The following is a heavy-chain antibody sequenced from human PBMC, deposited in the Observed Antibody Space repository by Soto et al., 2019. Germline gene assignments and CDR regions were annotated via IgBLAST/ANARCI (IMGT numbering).Heavy chain of an antibody. CDR1: GFTFSSYS. J-gene: IGHJ3*02. D-gene: IGHD3-3*01. V-gene: IGHV3-21*01. Sequence: GGPLRLSCAASGFTFSSYSMNWVRQAPGKGLEWVSSITSSSSYIYYADSVKGRFTISRDNAKNSLYLQMNSLRAEDTAVYYCARVPYYDFWSGHGAFDIWGQGTMVTVSS. CDR2: ITSSSSYI. CDR3: ARVPYYDFWSGHGAFDI.